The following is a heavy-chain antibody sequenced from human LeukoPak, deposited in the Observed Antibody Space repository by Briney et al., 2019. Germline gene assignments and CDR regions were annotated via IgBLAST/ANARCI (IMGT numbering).Heavy chain of an antibody. D-gene: IGHD3-10*01. J-gene: IGHJ1*01. Sequence: ASVKVSCRASGYTFTGYYMHWVRQAPGQGLEWMGWINPNSGGTNYAQKFQGRVTMTRDTSISTAYMELSRLRSGDTAVYYCARDVFMGPFQHWGQGTLVTVSS. CDR1: GYTFTGYY. CDR2: INPNSGGT. CDR3: ARDVFMGPFQH. V-gene: IGHV1-2*02.